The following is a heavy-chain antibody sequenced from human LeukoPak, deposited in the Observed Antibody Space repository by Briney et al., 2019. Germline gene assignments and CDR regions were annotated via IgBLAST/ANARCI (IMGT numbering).Heavy chain of an antibody. V-gene: IGHV3-48*04. D-gene: IGHD6-13*01. Sequence: GGSLRLSCAASGFTFSSYSMNWVRQAPGKGLEWVSYISSSSSTIYYADSVKGRFTISRDNAKNSLYLQMNSLRAEDTAVYYCARDAPYSSSRRYYFDYWGQGTLVTVSS. CDR1: GFTFSSYS. CDR3: ARDAPYSSSRRYYFDY. J-gene: IGHJ4*02. CDR2: ISSSSSTI.